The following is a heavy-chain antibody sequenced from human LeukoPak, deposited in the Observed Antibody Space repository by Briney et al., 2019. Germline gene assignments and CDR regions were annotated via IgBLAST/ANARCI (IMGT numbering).Heavy chain of an antibody. V-gene: IGHV3-74*03. Sequence: SGGSLRLSCAPPGFTLTNYWVHWVRHAPEKGLGWVSRINRVVRSTKYADSVKGRFTPSRDTAKNTLHLQIDSVRDEHTAVYYCARDKKGGESSEIDYWGQGTLVTVSS. CDR3: ARDKKGGESSEIDY. J-gene: IGHJ4*02. CDR1: GFTLTNYW. CDR2: INRVVRST. D-gene: IGHD3-10*01.